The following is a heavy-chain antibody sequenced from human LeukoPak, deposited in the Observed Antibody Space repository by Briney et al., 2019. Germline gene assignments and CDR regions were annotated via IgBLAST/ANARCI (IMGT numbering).Heavy chain of an antibody. V-gene: IGHV3-23*01. CDR2: ISGSGGST. CDR3: AKGSLMVRGVIMLYYFDY. J-gene: IGHJ4*02. D-gene: IGHD3-10*01. CDR1: GFTFSSYA. Sequence: GGSLRLSCAASGFTFSSYAMSWVRQAPGKGLEWVSTISGSGGSTYYADSVKGRFTISRDNSKNTLYLQMNSLRAEDTAVYYCAKGSLMVRGVIMLYYFDYWGQGTLVTVSS.